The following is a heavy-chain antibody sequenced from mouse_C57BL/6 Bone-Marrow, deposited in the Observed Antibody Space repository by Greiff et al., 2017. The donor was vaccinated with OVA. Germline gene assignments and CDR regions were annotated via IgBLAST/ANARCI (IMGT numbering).Heavy chain of an antibody. CDR3: ARVLYYGSGNYAVDY. V-gene: IGHV3-6*01. CDR2: IRYDGST. J-gene: IGHJ4*01. Sequence: EVQLQESGPGLVKPSQSLSLTCSVTGYSITRGYYRNWIRQFPGNKLEWMGYIRYDGSTNYNPSLKNRISLTRDTSKNQFFLKLNSVTTEDTATYYCARVLYYGSGNYAVDYWGQGTSVTVSS. D-gene: IGHD1-1*01. CDR1: GYSITRGYY.